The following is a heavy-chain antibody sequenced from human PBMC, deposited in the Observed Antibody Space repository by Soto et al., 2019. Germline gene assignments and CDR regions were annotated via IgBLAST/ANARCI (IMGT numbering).Heavy chain of an antibody. CDR3: GRVKRQTFQKKNDY. Sequence: QVQLRESGPGLVKPSETLSLICTVSGGSVSSDFYNWRWIRRPPGKGLEWVGDIDHSGSTSYNPSLKSRATISVDTSKNRLSLKVTSVTAADTAVFYCGRVKRQTFQKKNDYWGQGILVIVSS. V-gene: IGHV4-61*03. J-gene: IGHJ4*02. CDR1: GGSVSSDFYN. CDR2: IDHSGST.